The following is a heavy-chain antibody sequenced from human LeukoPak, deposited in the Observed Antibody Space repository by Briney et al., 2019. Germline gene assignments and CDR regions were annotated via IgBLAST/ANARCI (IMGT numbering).Heavy chain of an antibody. CDR2: ISSSSSTI. V-gene: IGHV3-48*01. Sequence: GGSLRLSCAASGFTFSSYSMNWVRQAPGKGLEWVSYISSSSSTIYYADSVKGRFTISRDNAKNSLYLQMNSLRAEDTAVYYCARDGDYNPFDYWGQGTLVTVSS. CDR3: ARDGDYNPFDY. CDR1: GFTFSSYS. D-gene: IGHD4-11*01. J-gene: IGHJ4*02.